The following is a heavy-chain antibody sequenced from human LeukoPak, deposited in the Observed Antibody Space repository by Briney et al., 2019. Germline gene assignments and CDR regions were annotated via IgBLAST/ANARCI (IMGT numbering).Heavy chain of an antibody. CDR3: ARDAVDTANAV. D-gene: IGHD5-18*01. V-gene: IGHV3-30*04. CDR1: GFTFSSYA. CDR2: ISYDGSNK. J-gene: IGHJ6*02. Sequence: GGSLRLTCAASGFTFSSYAMHWVRQAPGKGLEWVAVISYDGSNKYYADSVKGRFTISRDNSKNTLYLQMNSLRAEDTAVYYCARDAVDTANAVWGQGTTVTVSS.